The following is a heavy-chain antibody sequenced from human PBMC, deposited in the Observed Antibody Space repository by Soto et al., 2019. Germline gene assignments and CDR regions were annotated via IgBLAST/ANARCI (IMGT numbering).Heavy chain of an antibody. CDR1: GVTFSTYA. D-gene: IGHD3-10*01. J-gene: IGHJ5*02. CDR3: PREGHGDWFDP. Sequence: QVHLVESGGGVVQPGRSLRLSCAASGVTFSTYAMHWVRQAPGKGLEWVATISDDGTNKYYADSVKGRFTISRDNSKDKLYLQMNSLRAEDTAVYYCPREGHGDWFDPWGQGTLVTVSS. CDR2: ISDDGTNK. V-gene: IGHV3-30-3*01.